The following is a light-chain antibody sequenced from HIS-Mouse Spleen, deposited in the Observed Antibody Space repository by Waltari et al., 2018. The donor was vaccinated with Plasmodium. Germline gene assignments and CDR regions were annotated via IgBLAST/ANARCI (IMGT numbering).Light chain of an antibody. V-gene: IGLV1-51*01. J-gene: IGLJ3*02. Sequence: SVLTPPPSVTAPPGPTVTSSSSPTTSTLGNNYVFWYQQLPGTAPKLLIYYKNKRPSGIPYLFSGSKSGTSATLGIAGLQTGDEADYYCGTWDSSLSAGNWVFGGGTKLTVL. CDR3: GTWDSSLSAGNWV. CDR1: TSTLGNNY. CDR2: YKN.